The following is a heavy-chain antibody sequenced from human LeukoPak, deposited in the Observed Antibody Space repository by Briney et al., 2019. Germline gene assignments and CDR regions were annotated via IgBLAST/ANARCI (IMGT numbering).Heavy chain of an antibody. J-gene: IGHJ4*02. CDR2: ISYDGFDT. V-gene: IGHV3-30-3*01. CDR1: GFTFSSYA. CDR3: ARERGYGDFDY. D-gene: IGHD4-17*01. Sequence: GGSLRLSCAASGFTFSSYAMHWVRQAPGKGLEWVAIISYDGFDTYYSDSVKGRFTISRDNSKNTLYLQMNSLRAEDTAVYYCARERGYGDFDYWGRGTLVTVSS.